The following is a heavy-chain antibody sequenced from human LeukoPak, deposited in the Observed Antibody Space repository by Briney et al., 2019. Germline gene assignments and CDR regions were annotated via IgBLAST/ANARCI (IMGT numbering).Heavy chain of an antibody. CDR2: IDADGGSA. Sequence: GGSLRLSCAASGFTFTNYRMYWVRQAPGKGLVWVSQIDADGGSATYADFVKGRFTVSRDNAKNILFLQMDSLRAEDTAVYYCARGGGYTYGTLGSWGQGTLVTVSS. CDR1: GFTFTNYR. D-gene: IGHD5-18*01. CDR3: ARGGGYTYGTLGS. J-gene: IGHJ4*02. V-gene: IGHV3-74*01.